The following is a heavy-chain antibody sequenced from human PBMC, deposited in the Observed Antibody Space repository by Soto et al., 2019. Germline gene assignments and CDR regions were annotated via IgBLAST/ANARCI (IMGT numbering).Heavy chain of an antibody. CDR3: TRSIAGGAFDI. V-gene: IGHV3-49*05. CDR2: IRSKAYGGTT. J-gene: IGHJ3*02. D-gene: IGHD6-13*01. CDR1: GFTFGDYA. Sequence: EVQLVESGGGLVKPGRSLRLSCTASGFTFGDYAMSWFRQAPGKGLEWVGFIRSKAYGGTTEYAASVKGRFTISRDDSKSIAYLQMNSLKTEDTAVYYCTRSIAGGAFDIWGQGTMVTVSS.